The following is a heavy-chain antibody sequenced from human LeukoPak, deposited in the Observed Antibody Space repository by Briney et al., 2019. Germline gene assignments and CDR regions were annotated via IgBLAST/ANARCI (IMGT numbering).Heavy chain of an antibody. CDR1: GGSISSSSYY. Sequence: PSETLSLTCTVSGGSISSSSYYWGWIRQPPGKGLEWIGSIYYSGSTYYNPSLKSRVTISVDTSKNQFSLKLSSVTAADTAVYYCARTVAVAGRRDFDYWGQGTLVTVSP. D-gene: IGHD6-19*01. J-gene: IGHJ4*02. CDR2: IYYSGST. V-gene: IGHV4-39*01. CDR3: ARTVAVAGRRDFDY.